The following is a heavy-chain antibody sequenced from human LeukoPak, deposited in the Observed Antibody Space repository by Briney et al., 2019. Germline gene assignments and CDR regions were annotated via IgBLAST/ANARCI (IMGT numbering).Heavy chain of an antibody. CDR1: GFTFSDYY. CDR3: ASLYGSGSYYPNPFDY. CDR2: INHSGST. V-gene: IGHV4-34*01. J-gene: IGHJ4*02. Sequence: GSLRLSCAASGFTFSDYYWSWIRQPPGKGLEWIGEINHSGSTNYNPSLKSRVTISVDTSKNQFSLKLSSVTAADTAVYYCASLYGSGSYYPNPFDYWGQGTLVTVSS. D-gene: IGHD3-10*01.